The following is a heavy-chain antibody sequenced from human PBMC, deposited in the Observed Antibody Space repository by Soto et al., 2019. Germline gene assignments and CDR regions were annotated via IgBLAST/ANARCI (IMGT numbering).Heavy chain of an antibody. V-gene: IGHV3-64*01. J-gene: IGHJ3*02. CDR2: ISSNGGSI. D-gene: IGHD6-6*01. CDR1: GFTFSSYA. Sequence: PGGSLRLSCAASGFTFSSYAMHWVRQAPGKGLEYVSAISSNGGSIYYANSVKGRLTISRDNSKNTLYLQMGSLRAEDMAVYYCARVLLYSSSNEESYDAFDIWGQGTMVTVSS. CDR3: ARVLLYSSSNEESYDAFDI.